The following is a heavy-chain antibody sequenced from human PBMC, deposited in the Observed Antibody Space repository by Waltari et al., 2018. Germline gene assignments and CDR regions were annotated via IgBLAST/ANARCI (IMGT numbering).Heavy chain of an antibody. CDR2: MYYSGST. CDR1: GGSISSSSYY. V-gene: IGHV4-39*07. D-gene: IGHD3-22*01. CDR3: ARGIRGYDF. J-gene: IGHJ4*02. Sequence: QLQLQESGPGLVKPSETLSITCTVSGGSISSSSYYWGWIRQPPGKGLEWIGTMYYSGSTYDNPSLKSRVTISVDTSKNQFSPKLNSVTAADTAVYYCARGIRGYDFWGQGTLVTVSS.